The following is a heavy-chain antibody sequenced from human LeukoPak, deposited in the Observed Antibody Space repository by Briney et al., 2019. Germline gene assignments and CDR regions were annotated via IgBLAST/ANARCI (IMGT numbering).Heavy chain of an antibody. J-gene: IGHJ4*02. V-gene: IGHV3-7*01. CDR2: IKPDGSEK. CDR3: ARSRFYFDY. CDR1: GFTFSTYS. Sequence: KPGGSLRLSCAASGFTFSTYSMNWVRQAPGKGLEWVAKIKPDGSEKDHVDSVKGRFTISRDNAKNSLYLQLNSLRAEDTAVYYCARSRFYFDYWGQGTLVTVSS.